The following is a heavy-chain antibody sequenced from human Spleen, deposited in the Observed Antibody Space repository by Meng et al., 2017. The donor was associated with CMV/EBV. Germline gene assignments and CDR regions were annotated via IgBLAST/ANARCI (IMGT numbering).Heavy chain of an antibody. D-gene: IGHD3-3*01. J-gene: IGHJ4*02. V-gene: IGHV3-74*01. CDR1: GFTFSSYW. Sequence: ASGFTFSSYWMHWVRQAPGKGLVWVSRINSDGSSTSYADSVKGRFTISRDNAKNTLYLQMNSLRAEDTAVYYCARASGVLEWLSYDYWGQGTLVTVSS. CDR3: ARASGVLEWLSYDY. CDR2: INSDGSST.